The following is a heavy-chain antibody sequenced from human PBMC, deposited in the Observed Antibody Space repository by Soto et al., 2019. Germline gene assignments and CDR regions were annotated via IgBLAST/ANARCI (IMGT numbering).Heavy chain of an antibody. V-gene: IGHV3-11*06. CDR1: GFTFSDYY. CDR2: ISSSSSYT. J-gene: IGHJ3*02. Sequence: PGGSLRLSCAASGFTFSDYYMSWIRQAPGKGLEWVSYISSSSSYTNYADTVKGRFTISRDNAKNSLYLQMNSLRAEDTAVYYCARAGLNHHYDFWSGYYDAFDIWGQGTMVTVSS. CDR3: ARAGLNHHYDFWSGYYDAFDI. D-gene: IGHD3-3*01.